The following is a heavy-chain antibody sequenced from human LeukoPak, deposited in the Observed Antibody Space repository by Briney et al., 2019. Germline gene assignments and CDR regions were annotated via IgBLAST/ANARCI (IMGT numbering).Heavy chain of an antibody. CDR3: AKDSLKGIVVVVPATDY. CDR1: GFTFSSYA. V-gene: IGHV3-23*01. J-gene: IGHJ4*03. Sequence: GGSLRLSCAASGFTFSSYAMSWVRQAPGKGLEWVSAISNSGGSTYYADSVKGRFSISRDNSKNTLYLQMNSLRAEDTAVYYCAKDSLKGIVVVVPATDYWGQGTTVTVSS. CDR2: ISNSGGST. D-gene: IGHD2-15*01.